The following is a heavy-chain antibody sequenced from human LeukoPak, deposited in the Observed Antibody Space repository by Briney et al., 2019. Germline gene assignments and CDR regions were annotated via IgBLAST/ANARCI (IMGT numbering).Heavy chain of an antibody. J-gene: IGHJ5*02. CDR1: GGTFSSYA. V-gene: IGHV1-69*05. D-gene: IGHD3-3*01. CDR2: IIPIFGTA. Sequence: ASVKVSCKASGGTFSSYAISWVRQAPGQGLEWMGGIIPIFGTANYAQKFQGRVTMTRDTSTSTVYMELSSLRSEDTAVYYCARDIGEAYYDFWSARPRGFDPWGQGTLVTVSS. CDR3: ARDIGEAYYDFWSARPRGFDP.